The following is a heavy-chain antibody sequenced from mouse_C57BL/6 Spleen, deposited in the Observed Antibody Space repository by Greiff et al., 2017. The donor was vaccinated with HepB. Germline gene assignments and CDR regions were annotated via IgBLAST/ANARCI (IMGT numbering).Heavy chain of an antibody. V-gene: IGHV1-80*01. CDR2: IYPGDGDT. Sequence: QVQLKESGAELVKPGASVKISCKASGYAFSSYWMNWVKQRPGKGLEWIGQIYPGDGDTNYNGKFKGKATLTADKSSSTAYMQLSSLTSEDSAVYFCARSTLLSYFDYWGQGTTLTVSS. D-gene: IGHD2-1*01. CDR1: GYAFSSYW. CDR3: ARSTLLSYFDY. J-gene: IGHJ2*01.